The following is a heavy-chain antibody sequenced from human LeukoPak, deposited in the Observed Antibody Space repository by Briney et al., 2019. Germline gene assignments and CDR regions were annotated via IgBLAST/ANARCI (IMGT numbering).Heavy chain of an antibody. CDR1: GYTLTELS. Sequence: ASAKVSCKVSGYTLTELSMHWVRQAPGKGLEWMGGFDPEDGETIYAQKFQGRVTMTEDTSTDTAYMELSSLRSEDTAVYYCATYYYGSGTWFDPWGQGTLVTVSS. J-gene: IGHJ5*02. CDR2: FDPEDGET. CDR3: ATYYYGSGTWFDP. D-gene: IGHD3-10*01. V-gene: IGHV1-24*01.